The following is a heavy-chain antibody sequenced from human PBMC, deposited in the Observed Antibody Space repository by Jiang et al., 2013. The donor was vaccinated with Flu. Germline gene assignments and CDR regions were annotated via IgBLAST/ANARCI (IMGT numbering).Heavy chain of an antibody. Sequence: LLKPSETLSLTCTVSGGSISSSLYYWGWIRQSPGRGLEWVGTLYYTGSTYYNPSLESRVTISVDTSKNHFSLNLRSVSAADTAVYYRARSIAVAGKIVYYYYYMDVWGKGDHGHRLL. D-gene: IGHD6-19*01. CDR1: GGSISSSLYY. J-gene: IGHJ6*03. V-gene: IGHV4-39*02. CDR3: ARSIAVAGKIVYYYYYMDV. CDR2: LYYTGST.